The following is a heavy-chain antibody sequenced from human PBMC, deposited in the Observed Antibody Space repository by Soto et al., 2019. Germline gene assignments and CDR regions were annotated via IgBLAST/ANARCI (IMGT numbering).Heavy chain of an antibody. CDR1: GGSISTVGHY. J-gene: IGHJ4*02. Sequence: QVQLQESGPKLVKPSQTLSLNCSVSGGSISTVGHYWTWIRQPPGKGLEWIGSIYHTGSTYYSKSLRSRLTMSVDTSKSQFSLRLSSVTAADTAVYYCARATGTLRSRNCDYWGQGSLVTVSS. CDR3: ARATGTLRSRNCDY. CDR2: IYHTGST. V-gene: IGHV4-31*03. D-gene: IGHD1-1*01.